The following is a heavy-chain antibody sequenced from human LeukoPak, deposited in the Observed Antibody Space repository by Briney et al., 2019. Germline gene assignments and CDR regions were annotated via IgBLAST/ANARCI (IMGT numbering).Heavy chain of an antibody. V-gene: IGHV1-2*02. CDR2: INPNSGGT. J-gene: IGHJ4*02. CDR1: GYTFTGYY. CDR3: ARSTWLVHPHLDY. Sequence: GASVKVSCKASGYTFTGYYMHWVRQAPGQGLEWMGWINPNSGGTNYAQKFQGRVTMTRDTSISTAYMELSRLRSDDTAVYYCARSTWLVHPHLDYWGQGTLVTVSS. D-gene: IGHD6-19*01.